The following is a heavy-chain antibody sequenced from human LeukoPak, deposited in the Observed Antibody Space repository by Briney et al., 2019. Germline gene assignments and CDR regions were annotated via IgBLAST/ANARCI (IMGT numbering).Heavy chain of an antibody. D-gene: IGHD3-16*01. Sequence: SETLFLTCAAYGCTFSGYYWSWIRQPPGKGLEWIGEITHGGSTNYNPSLKSRVTITVDTSKSQFSLKLSSVTAADMAVYYCARVGGPRPYDYWGQGTLVTVSS. CDR3: ARVGGPRPYDY. CDR2: ITHGGST. J-gene: IGHJ4*02. CDR1: GCTFSGYY. V-gene: IGHV4-34*01.